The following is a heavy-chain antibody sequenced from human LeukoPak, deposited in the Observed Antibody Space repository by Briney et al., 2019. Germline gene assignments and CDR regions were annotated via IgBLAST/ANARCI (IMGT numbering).Heavy chain of an antibody. J-gene: IGHJ4*02. Sequence: PGGSLRLSCAASGFTFSSYAMSWVRQAPGKGLEWVSAISGSGGSTYYADSVKGRFTISRDNSKNTLYLQMNSLRAEDTAVYYCAKDFSYYDSSGGGPDYWGQGTLVTVSS. CDR2: ISGSGGST. D-gene: IGHD3-22*01. CDR3: AKDFSYYDSSGGGPDY. CDR1: GFTFSSYA. V-gene: IGHV3-23*01.